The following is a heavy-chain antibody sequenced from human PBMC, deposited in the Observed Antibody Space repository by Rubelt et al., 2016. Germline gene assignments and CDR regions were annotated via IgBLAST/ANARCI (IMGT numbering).Heavy chain of an antibody. D-gene: IGHD3-22*01. V-gene: IGHV4-39*01. CDR3: ASGYYYDSSGYHNWFDP. CDR2: IYYSGST. CDR1: GGSISSSSYY. Sequence: QLQLQESGPGLVKPSETLSLTCTVSGGSISSSSYYWGWIRQPPGKGLEWIGSIYYSGSTYYNPSLKSRVPISVDTSKNQFSLKLSSVTAADTAVYYCASGYYYDSSGYHNWFDPWGQGTLVTVSS. J-gene: IGHJ5*02.